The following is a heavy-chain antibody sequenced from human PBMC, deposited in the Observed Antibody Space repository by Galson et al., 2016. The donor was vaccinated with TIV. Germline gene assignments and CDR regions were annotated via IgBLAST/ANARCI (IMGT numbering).Heavy chain of an antibody. Sequence: PALVKPTQTLTLTCTFSGFSLSRSRMCVTWMRQPPGKALEWLARIDGDDYTYYNNFLATRLFITKDTSRNQVVLTLTNLDPADTATYYCARASSDYFYNFGMDVWGQGTTVTVS. CDR2: IDGDDYT. CDR3: ARASSDYFYNFGMDV. CDR1: GFSLSRSRMC. D-gene: IGHD6-19*01. J-gene: IGHJ6*02. V-gene: IGHV2-70*11.